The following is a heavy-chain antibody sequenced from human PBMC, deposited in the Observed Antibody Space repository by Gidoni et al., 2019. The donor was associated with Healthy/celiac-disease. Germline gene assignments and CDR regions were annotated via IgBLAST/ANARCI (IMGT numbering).Heavy chain of an antibody. D-gene: IGHD6-13*01. Sequence: EVQLVESGGGLVQPGGSLRLSCAASGFTFSSYWMSWVRQAPGKGLEWVANIKQDGSEKYYVDSVKGRFTISRDNAKNSLYLQMNSLRAEDTAVYYCARGYSSSWYRGYWYFDLWGRGTLVTVSS. CDR1: GFTFSSYW. CDR2: IKQDGSEK. V-gene: IGHV3-7*04. CDR3: ARGYSSSWYRGYWYFDL. J-gene: IGHJ2*01.